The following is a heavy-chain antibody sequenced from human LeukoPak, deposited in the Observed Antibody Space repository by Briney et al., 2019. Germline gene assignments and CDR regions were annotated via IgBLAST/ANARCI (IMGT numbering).Heavy chain of an antibody. CDR3: ARVAMVRRTQAFYYYYGMDV. CDR2: INPSGGST. J-gene: IGHJ6*02. CDR1: GYTFTSYY. V-gene: IGHV1-46*01. Sequence: ASVKVSCKASGYTFTSYYMHWVRQAPGQGLEWMGIINPSGGSTSYAQKFQGRVTMTRDTSTSTVYMELSSLRSEDTAVYYCARVAMVRRTQAFYYYYGMDVWGQGTTVTVSS. D-gene: IGHD3-10*01.